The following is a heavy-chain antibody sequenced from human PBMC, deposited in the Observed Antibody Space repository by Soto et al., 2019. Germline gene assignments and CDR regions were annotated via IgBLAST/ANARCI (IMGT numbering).Heavy chain of an antibody. J-gene: IGHJ5*02. V-gene: IGHV4-61*01. CDR2: ISYTGET. Sequence: QVQLRESGPGLLRPSETLSLTCTVSGDSVSSDSYFWTWIRQPPGKGPEWIAYISYTGETNYNTSLKSRVTISVDTSTNQFFLTLTSVTAADTAVYFCARIIVGVTVDLWGQGSLVTVSS. CDR3: ARIIVGVTVDL. CDR1: GDSVSSDSYF. D-gene: IGHD1-26*01.